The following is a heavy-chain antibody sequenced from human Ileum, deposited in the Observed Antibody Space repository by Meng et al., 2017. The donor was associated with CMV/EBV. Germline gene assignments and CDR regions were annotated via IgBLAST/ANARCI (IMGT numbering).Heavy chain of an antibody. J-gene: IGHJ4*02. CDR1: GGSFSGFH. D-gene: IGHD5-24*01. Sequence: LSLTCAVYGGSFSGFHCNWIRQPTGKGLEWIGEIHPGGWTNYNPSLKSRVTMSIDTSKNQFSLKVNSVTAADTAVYFCVRAMNEEINWGQGTLVTVSS. CDR2: IHPGGWT. V-gene: IGHV4-34*01. CDR3: VRAMNEEIN.